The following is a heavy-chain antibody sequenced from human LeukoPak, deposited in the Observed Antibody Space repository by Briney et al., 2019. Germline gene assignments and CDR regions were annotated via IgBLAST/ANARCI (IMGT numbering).Heavy chain of an antibody. J-gene: IGHJ4*02. CDR1: GYTFTGYY. Sequence: EASVKVSCKASGYTFTGYYMHWVRQAPGQGLEWMGIINPSAAGTSYAQKFQGRVTMTRDTSTSTVYMELSSLRSEDTAVYYCARASPTFDYWGQGTLVTVSS. V-gene: IGHV1-46*01. CDR2: INPSAAGT. CDR3: ARASPTFDY.